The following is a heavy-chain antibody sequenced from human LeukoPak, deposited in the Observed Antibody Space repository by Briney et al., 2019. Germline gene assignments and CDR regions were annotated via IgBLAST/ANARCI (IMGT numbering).Heavy chain of an antibody. J-gene: IGHJ4*02. CDR3: AKETYYSDSSGSSGFDY. Sequence: GGSLRLSCAASGFTFSSYEMNWVRQAPGKGLEWVSGLSGSGVSTYYADSVKGRFTISRDNSKNTPYLQMNSLRAEDTAVYYCAKETYYSDSSGSSGFDYWGQGTLVTVSS. CDR2: LSGSGVST. D-gene: IGHD3-22*01. V-gene: IGHV3-23*01. CDR1: GFTFSSYE.